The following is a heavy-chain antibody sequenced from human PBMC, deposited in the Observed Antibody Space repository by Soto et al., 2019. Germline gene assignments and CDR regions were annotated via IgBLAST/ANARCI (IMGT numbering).Heavy chain of an antibody. Sequence: ASVKVSCKASGYTFTSYGISWVRQAPGQGPEWVGWVSAYIGTTYYAQKLQGRVTMTADTSTNTAYMELRSLRSDDTAVYYCARRDGGDGYYYYGMDVWGQGTTVTVSS. CDR1: GYTFTSYG. D-gene: IGHD2-21*02. CDR3: ARRDGGDGYYYYGMDV. J-gene: IGHJ6*02. CDR2: VSAYIGTT. V-gene: IGHV1-18*01.